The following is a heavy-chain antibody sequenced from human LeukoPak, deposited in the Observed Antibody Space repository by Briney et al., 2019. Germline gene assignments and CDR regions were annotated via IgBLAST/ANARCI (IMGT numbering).Heavy chain of an antibody. Sequence: GGSLRLSCAACGVTFSDYYMSWVRQAPGKGLEWGWYISSSGSSIYYADSVKGRFTISRENAKNSLYMQMNRLRAEETAVYYCASLGGATVSYYYGMDVWGQGTTVTVSS. CDR1: GVTFSDYY. J-gene: IGHJ6*02. D-gene: IGHD3-16*01. CDR3: ASLGGATVSYYYGMDV. CDR2: ISSSGSSI. V-gene: IGHV3-11*01.